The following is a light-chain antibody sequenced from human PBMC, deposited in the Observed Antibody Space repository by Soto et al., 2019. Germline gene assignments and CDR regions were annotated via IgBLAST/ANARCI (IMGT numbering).Light chain of an antibody. CDR2: GAS. Sequence: EIVMTQSPATLSVSPGQRATLSCRASQSVSSNLAWYQQKPGQAPRLLIYGASTRATGIPARFNGSGSVTEITLTISSMHSEDFAVYYCKQYNNWPPFTFGPGTKVDIQ. V-gene: IGKV3-15*01. CDR3: KQYNNWPPFT. CDR1: QSVSSN. J-gene: IGKJ3*01.